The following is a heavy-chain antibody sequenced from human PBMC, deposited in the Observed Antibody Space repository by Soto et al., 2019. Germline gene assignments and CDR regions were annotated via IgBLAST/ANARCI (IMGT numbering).Heavy chain of an antibody. Sequence: SVKVSCKASGGTFSSCAISCVRQAPGQGLEWMGGIIPIFGTANYAQKFQGRVTITADESTSTAYMELSSLRSEDTAVYYCARVMVRGPYGMDVWGQGTTVTVSS. D-gene: IGHD3-10*01. V-gene: IGHV1-69*13. CDR2: IIPIFGTA. CDR3: ARVMVRGPYGMDV. J-gene: IGHJ6*02. CDR1: GGTFSSCA.